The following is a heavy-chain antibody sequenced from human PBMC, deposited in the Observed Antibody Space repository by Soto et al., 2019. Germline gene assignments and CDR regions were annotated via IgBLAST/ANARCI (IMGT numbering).Heavy chain of an antibody. D-gene: IGHD3-10*01. J-gene: IGHJ6*02. Sequence: EVQLVESGGGLVQPGGSLRLSCAASGFTFSSYEMNWVRQAPGKGLEWVSYISSSGSTIYYADSVKGRFTISRDNAKNSLYVQMNSLRAEDTAVYYCARGMVSVLYYYYYGMDVWGQGTTVTVSS. CDR3: ARGMVSVLYYYYYGMDV. CDR1: GFTFSSYE. CDR2: ISSSGSTI. V-gene: IGHV3-48*03.